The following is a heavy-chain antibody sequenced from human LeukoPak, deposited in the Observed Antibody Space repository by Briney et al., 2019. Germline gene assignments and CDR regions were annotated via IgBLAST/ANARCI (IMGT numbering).Heavy chain of an antibody. CDR2: ISGSGGGT. CDR3: AKDHITITGSDY. J-gene: IGHJ4*02. V-gene: IGHV3-23*01. D-gene: IGHD1-20*01. CDR1: GFTFSTYA. Sequence: GSLRLSCAASGFTFSTYAMSWVRQAAGKGLEWVSLISGSGGGTYYADSVKGRFTISRDNSKNTLYLQLNSLRVEDTAVYYCAKDHITITGSDYWGQGTLVTVSS.